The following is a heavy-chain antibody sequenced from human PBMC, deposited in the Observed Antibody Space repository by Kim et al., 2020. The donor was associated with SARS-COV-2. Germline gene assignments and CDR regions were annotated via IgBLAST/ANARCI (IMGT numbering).Heavy chain of an antibody. V-gene: IGHV3-7*01. J-gene: IGHJ4*02. D-gene: IGHD5-12*01. CDR3: ARVGIVAGSFDY. Sequence: YLESVKGRFTISRDNTKNSLYLQMNSLRAEDTAVYYCARVGIVAGSFDYWGQGTLVTVSS.